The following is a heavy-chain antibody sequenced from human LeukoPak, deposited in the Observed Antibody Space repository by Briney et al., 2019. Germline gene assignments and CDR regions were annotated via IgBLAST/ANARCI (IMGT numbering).Heavy chain of an antibody. D-gene: IGHD6-13*01. V-gene: IGHV1-69*05. CDR2: IIPIFGTA. CDR1: GGTFSSYA. J-gene: IGHJ6*02. CDR3: ARDGPDIAAAGTGDYYYGMDV. Sequence: GASVKVSCKASGGTFSSYAISWVRQAPGQGLEWMGGIIPIFGTANYAQKFQGRVTITTDESTSTAYMELSSLRSEDTAVYYCARDGPDIAAAGTGDYYYGMDVWGQGTTVTVSS.